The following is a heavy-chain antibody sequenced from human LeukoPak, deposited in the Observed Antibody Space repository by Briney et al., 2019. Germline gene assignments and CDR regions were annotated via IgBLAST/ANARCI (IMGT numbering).Heavy chain of an antibody. D-gene: IGHD3-16*01. CDR3: AREGSLSQYYFDY. V-gene: IGHV4-34*01. CDR2: INHSGST. J-gene: IGHJ4*02. CDR1: GGSFSGYY. Sequence: PSETLSLTCAVYGGSFSGYYWSWIRQPPGKGLEWIGEINHSGSTNYNPSLKSRVTISVDTSKNEFSLKLRSVTAADTAVYYCAREGSLSQYYFDYWGQGTLVTVSS.